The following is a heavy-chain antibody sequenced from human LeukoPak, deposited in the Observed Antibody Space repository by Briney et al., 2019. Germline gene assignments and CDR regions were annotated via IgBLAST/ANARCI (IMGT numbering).Heavy chain of an antibody. D-gene: IGHD6-13*01. V-gene: IGHV5-51*01. J-gene: IGHJ6*02. CDR3: ARAVAAAGTGYYGMDV. Sequence: GESLKISCKGSGYTFTNFWIAWVRQMPGKGLEWMGTIYPGDSDTRYSPSFQGQVTISADKSISTAYLQWSSLKASDTAMYYCARAVAAAGTGYYGMDVWGQGTTVTVSS. CDR2: IYPGDSDT. CDR1: GYTFTNFW.